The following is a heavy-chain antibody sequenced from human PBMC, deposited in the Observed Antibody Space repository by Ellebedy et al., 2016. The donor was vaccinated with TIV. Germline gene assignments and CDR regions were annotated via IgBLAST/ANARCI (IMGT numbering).Heavy chain of an antibody. D-gene: IGHD6-6*01. CDR2: IYYSGST. Sequence: SETLSLXCTVSGGSISSSSYYWGWIRQPPGKGLEWIGSIYYSGSTYYNPSLKSRVTISVDTSKNQFSLKLSSVTAADTAVYYCARHSSSIASRVDYWGQGTLVTVSS. CDR1: GGSISSSSYY. V-gene: IGHV4-39*01. CDR3: ARHSSSIASRVDY. J-gene: IGHJ4*02.